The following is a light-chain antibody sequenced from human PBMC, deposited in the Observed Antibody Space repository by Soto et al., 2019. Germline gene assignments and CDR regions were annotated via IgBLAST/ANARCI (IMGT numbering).Light chain of an antibody. J-gene: IGKJ2*01. CDR2: EAS. V-gene: IGKV3-11*01. Sequence: EIVLTQSPATLSLSPGERATLSCRASQSVSIYLAWYQQRPGQAPSLLIYEASNRATGIPPRFSGSGSGTDFTLTISSLEPQDSAVYYCQQRSDWRETFGQGTRLEI. CDR3: QQRSDWRET. CDR1: QSVSIY.